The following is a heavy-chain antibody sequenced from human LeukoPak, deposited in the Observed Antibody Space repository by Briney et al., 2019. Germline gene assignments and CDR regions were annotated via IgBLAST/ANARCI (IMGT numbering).Heavy chain of an antibody. J-gene: IGHJ4*02. Sequence: PGGSLRLSCAASGFTFSSYAMSWVRQAPGKGLEWVSAISGSGGSTYYADSVKGRFTIPRDNSKNTLYLQMNSLRAEDTAVYYCAREAPISDSGNYYKSLGYWGQGTLVTVSS. CDR3: AREAPISDSGNYYKSLGY. D-gene: IGHD3-10*01. CDR2: ISGSGGST. V-gene: IGHV3-23*01. CDR1: GFTFSSYA.